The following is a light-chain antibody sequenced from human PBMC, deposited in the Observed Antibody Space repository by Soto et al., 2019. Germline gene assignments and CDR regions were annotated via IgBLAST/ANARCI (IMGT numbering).Light chain of an antibody. Sequence: QPVLTQPPSASASLGASVTLTCTLSSGYSNYKVDWYQQRPGKGPRFVMRVGTGGIVGSKGDGIPDRFSVLGSGLNRYLTIKNIQEEDESDYHCGADHGSGSNPLVVFGGGAQLTVL. J-gene: IGLJ2*01. CDR3: GADHGSGSNPLVV. V-gene: IGLV9-49*01. CDR2: VGTGGIVG. CDR1: SGYSNYK.